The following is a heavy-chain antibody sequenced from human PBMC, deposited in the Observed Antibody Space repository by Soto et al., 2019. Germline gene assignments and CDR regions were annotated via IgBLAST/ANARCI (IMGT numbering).Heavy chain of an antibody. CDR3: ARGDLGIAAAGTSPWFDP. CDR2: INHSGST. CDR1: GGSFSGYY. D-gene: IGHD6-13*01. Sequence: PSETLSLTCAVYGGSFSGYYWSWIRQPPGKGLEWIGEINHSGSTNYNPSLKSRVTISVDTSKNQFSLKLSSVTAADTAVYYCARGDLGIAAAGTSPWFDPWGQGTLVTVSS. J-gene: IGHJ5*02. V-gene: IGHV4-34*01.